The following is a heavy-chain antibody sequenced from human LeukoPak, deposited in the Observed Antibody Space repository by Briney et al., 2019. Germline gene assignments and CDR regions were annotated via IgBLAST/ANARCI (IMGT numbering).Heavy chain of an antibody. CDR2: ISSSGAYI. D-gene: IGHD3-9*01. V-gene: IGHV3-21*01. CDR3: VRGTEYDILSGKNFGQYYFDY. CDR1: GFTFSSYS. Sequence: GGSLRLSCAASGFTFSSYSMNWVRQAPGKGLEWVSSISSSGAYIYYADPVKGRFTISRDNGKNSLYLQMNSLRDEDTAVYYCVRGTEYDILSGKNFGQYYFDYWGQGTLVTVSS. J-gene: IGHJ4*02.